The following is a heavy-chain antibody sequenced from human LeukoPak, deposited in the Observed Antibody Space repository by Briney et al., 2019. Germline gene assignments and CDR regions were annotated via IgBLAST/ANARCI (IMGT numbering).Heavy chain of an antibody. CDR1: GGSIGTYY. CDR2: IYTRGST. J-gene: IGHJ1*01. D-gene: IGHD4-17*01. CDR3: VRGDDYGDFKN. V-gene: IGHV4-4*07. Sequence: SETLSLTCTVSGGSIGTYYWSWIRQPAGKGLEWIGRIYTRGSTYYNPSLKSRVTMSVDTSKNQFSLKLSSVTAADTAVYYCVRGDDYGDFKNWGQGTLVTVSS.